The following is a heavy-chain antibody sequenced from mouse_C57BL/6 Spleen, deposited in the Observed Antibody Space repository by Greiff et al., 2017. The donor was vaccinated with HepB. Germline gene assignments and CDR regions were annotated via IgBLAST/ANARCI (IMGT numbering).Heavy chain of an antibody. Sequence: QVQLQQPGAELVRPGSSVKLSCKASGYTFTSYWMHWVKQRPIQGLEWIGNIDPSDSETHYNQKFKDKATLTVDKSSSTAYMQLSSLTSEDSAVYYCARRGGLLRADWYFDVWGTGTTVTVSS. V-gene: IGHV1-52*01. D-gene: IGHD1-1*01. J-gene: IGHJ1*03. CDR3: ARRGGLLRADWYFDV. CDR1: GYTFTSYW. CDR2: IDPSDSET.